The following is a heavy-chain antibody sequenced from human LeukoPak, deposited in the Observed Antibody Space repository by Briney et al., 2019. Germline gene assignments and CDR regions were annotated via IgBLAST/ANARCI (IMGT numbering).Heavy chain of an antibody. J-gene: IGHJ4*02. Sequence: SETLSLTCTVSGGSISNHYWSWIRQSPGKGLEWIGYIYDSGSTNYNPSLKSRVTISEDTSNNQFSLNLRSVTAADTAVYYCARVDADDTMVRGLDYWGQGTLVTVSS. CDR1: GGSISNHY. D-gene: IGHD3-10*01. CDR3: ARVDADDTMVRGLDY. V-gene: IGHV4-59*08. CDR2: IYDSGST.